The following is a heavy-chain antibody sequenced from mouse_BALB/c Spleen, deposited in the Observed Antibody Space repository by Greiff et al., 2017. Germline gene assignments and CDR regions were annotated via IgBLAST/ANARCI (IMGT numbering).Heavy chain of an antibody. V-gene: IGHV5-6*02. CDR1: GFTFSSYG. J-gene: IGHJ2*01. D-gene: IGHD1-1*01. Sequence: DVKVVESGGDLVKPGGSLKLSCAASGFTFSSYGMSWVRQTPDKRLEWVATISSGGSYTYYPDSVKGRFTISRDNAKNTLYLQMSSLKSEDTAMYYCARHGRNYFDYWGQGTTLTVSS. CDR3: ARHGRNYFDY. CDR2: ISSGGSYT.